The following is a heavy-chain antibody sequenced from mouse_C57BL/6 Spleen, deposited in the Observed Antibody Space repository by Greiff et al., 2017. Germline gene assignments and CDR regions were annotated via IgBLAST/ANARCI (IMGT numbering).Heavy chain of an antibody. CDR2: INSDGGST. J-gene: IGHJ2*01. V-gene: IGHV5-2*03. Sequence: EVMLVESGGGLVQPGESLKLSCESNEYEFPSHDMSWVRKTPEKRLELVAAINSDGGSTYYPDTMERRFIISRGNTKKTLYLQMSSLMAEDTALYYCARQGGYYYFDYWGQGTTLTVSS. D-gene: IGHD2-3*01. CDR3: ARQGGYYYFDY. CDR1: EYEFPSHD.